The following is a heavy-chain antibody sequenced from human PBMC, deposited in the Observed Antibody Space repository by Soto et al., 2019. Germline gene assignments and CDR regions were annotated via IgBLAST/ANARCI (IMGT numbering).Heavy chain of an antibody. CDR2: INAGNGNT. J-gene: IGHJ4*02. CDR1: GYTFTSYA. D-gene: IGHD1-26*01. CDR3: ARGLGLYYFDY. V-gene: IGHV1-3*01. Sequence: QVQLVQSGAEVKKPGASVKVSCKASGYTFTSYAMHWVRQAPGQRLEWMGWINAGNGNTKYSQKFQGRVTSTRDTSASTAYMGLSSLRSEDTAVYYCARGLGLYYFDYWGQGTLVTFSS.